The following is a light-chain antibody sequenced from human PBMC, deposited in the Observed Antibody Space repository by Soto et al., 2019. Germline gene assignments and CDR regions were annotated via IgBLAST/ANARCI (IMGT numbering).Light chain of an antibody. CDR2: SAS. J-gene: IGKJ1*01. CDR1: RGIAND. Sequence: DIQMTQSPSSLSASVGDRVTITCRASRGIANDLAWYQQKLGKLPKLLIYSASTLRSGVPSRFSGSGSGTDFTLTISSLQPEDVATYYCQKYGSALWTFGQGTKVEIK. CDR3: QKYGSALWT. V-gene: IGKV1-27*01.